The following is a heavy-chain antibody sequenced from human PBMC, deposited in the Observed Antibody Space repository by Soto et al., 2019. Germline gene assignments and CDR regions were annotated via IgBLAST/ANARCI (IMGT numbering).Heavy chain of an antibody. V-gene: IGHV3-30-3*01. CDR2: ISYDGTNK. CDR3: ARGSAGATYYYYGMDV. Sequence: GGSLRLSCAASGFTFTTYAMHWVRQAPGKGLEWVAVISYDGTNKYYSASVKGRFSISRDNSKNTLSLQMNSLRAEDTAVYYCARGSAGATYYYYGMDVWGQGTTVTVSS. CDR1: GFTFTTYA. J-gene: IGHJ6*02. D-gene: IGHD3-10*01.